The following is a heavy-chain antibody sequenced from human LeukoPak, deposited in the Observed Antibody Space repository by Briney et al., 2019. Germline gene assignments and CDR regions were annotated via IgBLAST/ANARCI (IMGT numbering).Heavy chain of an antibody. J-gene: IGHJ4*02. D-gene: IGHD6-19*01. Sequence: ASVKVSCKASGGSFSSYAISWVRQAPGQGLEWMGGIIPIFGTANYAQKFQGRVTITADKSTSTAYMELSSLRSEDTAVYYCARGDGSGWYPDYWGQGTLVTVSS. CDR3: ARGDGSGWYPDY. CDR2: IIPIFGTA. V-gene: IGHV1-69*06. CDR1: GGSFSSYA.